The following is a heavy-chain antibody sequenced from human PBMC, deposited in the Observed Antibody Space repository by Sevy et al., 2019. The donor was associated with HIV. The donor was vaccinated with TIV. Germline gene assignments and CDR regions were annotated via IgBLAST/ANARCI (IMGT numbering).Heavy chain of an antibody. J-gene: IGHJ6*02. CDR1: GGSISSGGYS. D-gene: IGHD6-13*01. Sequence: SETLSLTCAVSGGSISSGGYSWSWIRQPPGKGLEWIGYIYHSGSTYYNPFLKSRVTISVDRSKNQFSLKLSSVTAADTAVYYCARGKGAAAGRYYYGMDVWGQGTTVTVSS. CDR3: ARGKGAAAGRYYYGMDV. CDR2: IYHSGST. V-gene: IGHV4-30-2*01.